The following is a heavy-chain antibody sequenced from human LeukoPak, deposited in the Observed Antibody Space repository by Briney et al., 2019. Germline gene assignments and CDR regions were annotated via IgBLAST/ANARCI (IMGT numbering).Heavy chain of an antibody. Sequence: PGGSLRLSCAASGFTFSSFSMNWVRQAPGKGLEWVSSISSSSSYIYYADSVKGRFTISRGTAKNSLYLQMNSLRAEDTAVYYCARGATSDYWGQGTLVTVSS. V-gene: IGHV3-21*01. D-gene: IGHD1-26*01. CDR2: ISSSSSYI. J-gene: IGHJ4*02. CDR1: GFTFSSFS. CDR3: ARGATSDY.